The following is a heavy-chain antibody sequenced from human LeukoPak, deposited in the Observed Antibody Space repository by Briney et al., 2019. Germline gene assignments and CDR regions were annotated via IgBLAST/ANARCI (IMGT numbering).Heavy chain of an antibody. CDR1: GGSISSYY. J-gene: IGHJ4*02. CDR2: IYYSGST. Sequence: SETLSLTCTVSGGSISSYYWSWIRQPPGKGLEWIGYIYYSGSTNYNPSPKSRVTISVDTSKNQFSLKLSSVTAADTAVYYCARAEFVGAAAGYIDYWGQGTLVTVSS. V-gene: IGHV4-59*01. D-gene: IGHD6-13*01. CDR3: ARAEFVGAAAGYIDY.